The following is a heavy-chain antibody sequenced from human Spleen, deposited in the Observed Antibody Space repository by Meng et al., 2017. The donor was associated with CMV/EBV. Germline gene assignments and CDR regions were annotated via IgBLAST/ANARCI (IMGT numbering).Heavy chain of an antibody. Sequence: SVKVSCKASGYTFTNYDINWVRKATGQGLEWVGYMNPNSGNSAYEQSFQGRVTITTDTSMSTAYMELSSLRSEDTTVYYCAREGLDYWGQGTLVTVSS. J-gene: IGHJ4*02. CDR2: MNPNSGNS. CDR3: AREGLDY. CDR1: GYTFTNYD. V-gene: IGHV1-8*03.